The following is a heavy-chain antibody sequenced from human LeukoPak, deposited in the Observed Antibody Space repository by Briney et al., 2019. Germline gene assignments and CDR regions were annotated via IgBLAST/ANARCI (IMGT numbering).Heavy chain of an antibody. CDR2: VGNKDDSYTT. V-gene: IGHV3-72*01. CDR3: TRAYWYRFDY. Sequence: GSLTPSRAPSTLTPTDNSTCWDRQVHEDWIAWDGHVGNKDDSYTTDYAASVKGRFTISRDDSKDSVDLQMNSLKIEDTAMYYCTRAYWYRFDYWGQGTLVTVFS. J-gene: IGHJ4*02. D-gene: IGHD2-8*02. CDR1: TLTPTDNS.